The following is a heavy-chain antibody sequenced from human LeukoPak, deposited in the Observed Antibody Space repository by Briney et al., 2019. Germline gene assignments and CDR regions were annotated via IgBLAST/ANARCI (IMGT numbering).Heavy chain of an antibody. J-gene: IGHJ6*03. CDR3: ARVPDFYSEATTVVYYMDV. CDR2: ISYDGSNK. CDR1: GFTFSSYA. D-gene: IGHD4-23*01. V-gene: IGHV3-30*04. Sequence: PGGSLRLSCAASGFTFSSYAMHWVRQAPGKGLEWVAVISYDGSNKYYADSVKGRFTISRDNSKNTLYLQMNSLRAEDTAVYYCARVPDFYSEATTVVYYMDVWGKGTTVTISS.